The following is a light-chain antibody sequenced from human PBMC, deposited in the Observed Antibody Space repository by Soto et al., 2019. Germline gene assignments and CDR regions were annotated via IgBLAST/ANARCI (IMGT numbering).Light chain of an antibody. CDR2: EVS. CDR1: SSDVGAYNY. Sequence: QSVLTQPPSASGSPGQSVTISCTGTSSDVGAYNYVSWYQQLPGKAPKLVIYEVSKRPSGVPDRFSGSKSGNTASLTVSGLQAEDEADYYCSSYVGSNNFIFGGGTKLTVL. V-gene: IGLV2-8*01. J-gene: IGLJ2*01. CDR3: SSYVGSNNFI.